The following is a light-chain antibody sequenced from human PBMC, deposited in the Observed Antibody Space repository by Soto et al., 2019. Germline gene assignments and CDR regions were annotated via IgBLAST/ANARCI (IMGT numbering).Light chain of an antibody. CDR2: GAS. Sequence: EIVLTQSPGTLSLSPGERATLSFRASQNIASTYLAWYQQTPVQAPRLLVYGASSRAAGIPDRFSGSGSGTDFTLTISRLEPEDFAVFDCQHYGTSPITFGQGTRLEIK. CDR3: QHYGTSPIT. J-gene: IGKJ5*01. V-gene: IGKV3-20*01. CDR1: QNIASTY.